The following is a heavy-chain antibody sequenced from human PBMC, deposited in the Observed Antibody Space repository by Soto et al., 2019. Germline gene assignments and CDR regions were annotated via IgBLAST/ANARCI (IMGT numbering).Heavy chain of an antibody. Sequence: QVQLVESGGGVVQPGRSLRLSCAASGFTFSSYGMHWVRQAPGKGLEWVAVISYDGSNKYYADSVKGRFTISRDNSKKTLYLQMNSLRAEDTAVYYCAKGMVRGVIGFGAFDIWGQGTMVTVSS. CDR3: AKGMVRGVIGFGAFDI. CDR2: ISYDGSNK. D-gene: IGHD3-10*01. CDR1: GFTFSSYG. V-gene: IGHV3-30*18. J-gene: IGHJ3*02.